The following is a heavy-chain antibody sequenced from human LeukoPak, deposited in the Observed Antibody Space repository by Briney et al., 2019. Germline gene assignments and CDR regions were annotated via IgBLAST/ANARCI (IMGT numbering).Heavy chain of an antibody. J-gene: IGHJ5*02. Sequence: SVKVSCKASGGTFSSYAISWVRQAPGQGLEWMGGIIPIFGTANYAQKFQGRVTITADESTSTAYMELSSLRSEDTAVYYCASSIVATIGNWFDPWGQGTLVTVSS. CDR1: GGTFSSYA. V-gene: IGHV1-69*13. D-gene: IGHD5-12*01. CDR3: ASSIVATIGNWFDP. CDR2: IIPIFGTA.